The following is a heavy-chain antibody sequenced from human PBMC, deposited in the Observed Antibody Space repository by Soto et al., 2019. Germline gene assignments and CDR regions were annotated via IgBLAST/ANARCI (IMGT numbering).Heavy chain of an antibody. D-gene: IGHD6-19*01. Sequence: PSETLSLTCAVYGGSFSGYYWSWIRQPPGKGLEWIGEINHSGSTNYNPSLKSRVTISVDTSKNQFSLKMSSVTAADTAVYYCARGVMQWLVRGVLHYWGQGTLVTVSS. CDR2: INHSGST. V-gene: IGHV4-34*01. CDR1: GGSFSGYY. CDR3: ARGVMQWLVRGVLHY. J-gene: IGHJ4*02.